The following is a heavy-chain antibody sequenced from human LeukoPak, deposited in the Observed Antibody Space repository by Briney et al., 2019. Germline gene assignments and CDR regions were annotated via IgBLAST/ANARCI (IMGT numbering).Heavy chain of an antibody. CDR2: IARDGGAK. Sequence: GGSLRLSCVASGFSFSNHGMHWVRQAPGKGLEWVSVIARDGGAKFYADSVKGRFTLSRDNSKNMFFLQMNFLTVEDTAIYYCAREATWGQWYFDHWGQGSPVTVSS. D-gene: IGHD6-19*01. J-gene: IGHJ4*02. V-gene: IGHV3-30*03. CDR3: AREATWGQWYFDH. CDR1: GFSFSNHG.